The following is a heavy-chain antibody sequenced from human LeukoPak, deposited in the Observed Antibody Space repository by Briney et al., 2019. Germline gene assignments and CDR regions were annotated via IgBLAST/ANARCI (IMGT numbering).Heavy chain of an antibody. CDR1: GFTFSSYS. D-gene: IGHD3-9*01. CDR3: AKVEGLRYFDPFDY. Sequence: GGSLRLSCAASGFTFSSYSMNWVRQAPGKGLEWVSCISSSSSYIYYADSVKGRFTISRDNSKNTLYLQMNSLRAEDTAVYYCAKVEGLRYFDPFDYWGQGTLVTVSS. J-gene: IGHJ4*02. V-gene: IGHV3-21*01. CDR2: ISSSSSYI.